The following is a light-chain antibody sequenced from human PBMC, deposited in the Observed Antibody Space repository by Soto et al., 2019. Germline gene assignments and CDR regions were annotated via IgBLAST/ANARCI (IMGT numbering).Light chain of an antibody. CDR3: QHSYNPPRP. CDR1: QSISSN. CDR2: GAS. Sequence: IHMTHAPSSLSASLLDIFSITFRSSQSISSNVNWYQQKPGTAPKLLMFGASTLQSGVPSRFSGSGSGTDFTLTITSLQPEDFATYYSQHSYNPPRPFGQGTKVDIK. J-gene: IGKJ1*01. V-gene: IGKV1-39*01.